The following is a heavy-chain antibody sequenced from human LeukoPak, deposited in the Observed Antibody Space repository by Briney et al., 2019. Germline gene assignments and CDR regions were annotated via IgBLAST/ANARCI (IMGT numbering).Heavy chain of an antibody. CDR2: IIPIFGTA. V-gene: IGHV1-69*06. CDR1: GYTFTSYY. D-gene: IGHD3-22*01. CDR3: ARSEYYYDSSGYYPIYFDY. J-gene: IGHJ4*02. Sequence: SVKVSCKASGYTFTSYYMHWVRQAPGQGLEWMGGIIPIFGTANYAQKFQGRVTITADKSTSTAYMELSSLRSEDTAVYYCARSEYYYDSSGYYPIYFDYWGQGTLVTVSS.